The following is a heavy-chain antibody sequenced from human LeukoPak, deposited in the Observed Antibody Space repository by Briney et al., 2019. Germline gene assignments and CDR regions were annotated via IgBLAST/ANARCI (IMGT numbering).Heavy chain of an antibody. J-gene: IGHJ4*02. CDR3: ARGDDSGYYDYFDY. CDR2: IYTGGNT. D-gene: IGHD3-22*01. Sequence: GGSLRLSCAGSGFTFSSHWMSWVRQAPGKGLEWVSTIYTGGNTYYAASVKGRFTISRDFSKNTVFLHMNSLRAEDTAMYYCARGDDSGYYDYFDYWGQGALVTVSS. V-gene: IGHV3-53*01. CDR1: GFTFSSHW.